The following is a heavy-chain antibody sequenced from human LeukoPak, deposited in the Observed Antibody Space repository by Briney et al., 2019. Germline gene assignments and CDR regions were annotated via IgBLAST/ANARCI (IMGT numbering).Heavy chain of an antibody. CDR3: ARVASSSWLNWFDP. CDR2: ISAYNGNT. D-gene: IGHD6-13*01. Sequence: ASVKVSCKASGGTFSSYAISWVRQAPGQGLEWMGWISAYNGNTNYAQKLQGRVTMTTDTSTSTAYMELRSLRSDDTAVYYCARVASSSWLNWFDPWGQGTLVTVSS. CDR1: GGTFSSYA. J-gene: IGHJ5*02. V-gene: IGHV1-18*01.